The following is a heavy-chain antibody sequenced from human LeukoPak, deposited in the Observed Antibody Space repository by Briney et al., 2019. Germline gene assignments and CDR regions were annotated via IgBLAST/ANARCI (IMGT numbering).Heavy chain of an antibody. CDR1: GYTFTSYG. CDR3: ARDRAGFIAVAGTVGDC. D-gene: IGHD6-19*01. CDR2: ISAYNGNT. V-gene: IGHV1-18*01. J-gene: IGHJ4*02. Sequence: ASVKVSCKASGYTFTSYGISWVRQAPGQGLEWMGWISAYNGNTNYAQKLQGRVTMTTDTSTSTAYMELRSLRSDDTAVYYCARDRAGFIAVAGTVGDCWGQGTLVTVSS.